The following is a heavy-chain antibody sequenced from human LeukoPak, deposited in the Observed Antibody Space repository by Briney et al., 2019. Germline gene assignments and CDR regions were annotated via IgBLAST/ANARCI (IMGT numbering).Heavy chain of an antibody. Sequence: GGSLRLSCAASGFTFSSYWMHWVRQAPGKGLVWVSRINSDGSSTSYADSVKGRFTISRDNAKNTLYLQMKSLRAEDTAVYYCARATWIQLWLIDYWGQGTLVTVSS. CDR3: ARATWIQLWLIDY. D-gene: IGHD5-18*01. V-gene: IGHV3-74*01. CDR2: INSDGSST. CDR1: GFTFSSYW. J-gene: IGHJ4*02.